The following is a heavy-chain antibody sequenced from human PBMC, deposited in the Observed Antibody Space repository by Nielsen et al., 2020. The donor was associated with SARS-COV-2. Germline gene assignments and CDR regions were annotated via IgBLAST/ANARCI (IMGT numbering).Heavy chain of an antibody. CDR2: ISSSSSTI. V-gene: IGHV3-48*02. Sequence: GESLKISCAASGFTFSSYSMNWVRQAPGKGLEWVSYISSSSSTIYYADSVKGRFTISRDNAKNSLYLQMNSLRDEDTAVYYCATSIAAAAHGYGMDVWGQGTTVTVSS. J-gene: IGHJ6*02. CDR1: GFTFSSYS. D-gene: IGHD6-13*01. CDR3: ATSIAAAAHGYGMDV.